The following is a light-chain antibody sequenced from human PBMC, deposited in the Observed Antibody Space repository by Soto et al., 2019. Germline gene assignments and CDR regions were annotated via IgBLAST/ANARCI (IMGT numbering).Light chain of an antibody. CDR3: QQYGSSPYT. CDR1: QSVSSSF. Sequence: EIVLTQSPGTLSLSPGERATLSCRASQSVSSSFLAWYQQKPGQTPRLLIYGASSRATGIPDRFSGGGSGTDFTLTINRLEPEDFAVYYCQQYGSSPYTFGQGTKLEIK. CDR2: GAS. J-gene: IGKJ2*01. V-gene: IGKV3-20*01.